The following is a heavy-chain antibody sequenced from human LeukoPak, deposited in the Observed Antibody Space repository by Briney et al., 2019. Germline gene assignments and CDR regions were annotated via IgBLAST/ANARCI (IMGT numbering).Heavy chain of an antibody. CDR2: IYSGGST. D-gene: IGHD6-13*01. J-gene: IGHJ1*01. Sequence: PGGSLRLSCAASGFTVSSNYMSWVRQAPGKGLEWVSVIYSGGSTYYADSVKGRFTISRDNSKNTLYLQMNSLRAEDTAVYYCAKDWYSSNWYGGIFQRWGQGTLVTVSS. CDR1: GFTVSSNY. V-gene: IGHV3-53*01. CDR3: AKDWYSSNWYGGIFQR.